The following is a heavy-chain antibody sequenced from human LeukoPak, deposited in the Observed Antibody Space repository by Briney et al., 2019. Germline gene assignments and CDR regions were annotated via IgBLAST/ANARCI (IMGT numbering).Heavy chain of an antibody. CDR1: GGTFSSYA. V-gene: IGHV1-2*02. J-gene: IGHJ2*01. CDR3: ARGRRHFDL. Sequence: VKVSCKASGGTFSSYAISWVRQAPGQGLEWMGWINPNSGVTNYAQKFQGRVTMTRDTSISTAYMELSRLRSDDTAVYYCARGRRHFDLWGRGTLVTVSS. CDR2: INPNSGVT.